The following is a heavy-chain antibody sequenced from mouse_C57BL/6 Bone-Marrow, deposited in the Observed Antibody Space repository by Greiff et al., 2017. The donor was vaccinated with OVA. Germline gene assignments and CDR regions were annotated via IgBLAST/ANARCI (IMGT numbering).Heavy chain of an antibody. D-gene: IGHD1-1*01. J-gene: IGHJ2*01. CDR3: ARGEIVGGFDY. CDR1: GYTFTDYE. CDR2: IDPETGGT. Sequence: VKLQQSGAELVRPGASVTLSCKASGYTFTDYEMHWVKQTPVHGLEWIGGIDPETGGTAYNQKFKGKAILTADKSSSTAYMELRSLTSEDSAVYYCARGEIVGGFDYDGQGKAITVTS. V-gene: IGHV1-15*01.